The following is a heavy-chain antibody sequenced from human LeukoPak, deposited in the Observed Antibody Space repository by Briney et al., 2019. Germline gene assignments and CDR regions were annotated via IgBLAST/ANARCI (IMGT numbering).Heavy chain of an antibody. D-gene: IGHD3-22*01. CDR2: IYYSGST. V-gene: IGHV4-59*01. J-gene: IGHJ4*02. CDR1: GGSISSYY. CDR3: ARGSFGGYYDSSGVTW. Sequence: NPSGTLSLTCTVSGGSISSYYCSWIRQRPGKGLECIGYIYYSGSTNYNPSLKSRVTISVDTSKNQFSLKLSSVTAADTAVYYCARGSFGGYYDSSGVTWWGQGTLVTVSS.